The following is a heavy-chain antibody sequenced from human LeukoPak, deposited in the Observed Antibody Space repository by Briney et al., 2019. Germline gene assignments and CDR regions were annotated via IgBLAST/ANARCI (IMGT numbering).Heavy chain of an antibody. Sequence: GGSLRLSCAASGFTFSSYWMSWVRQAPGKGLEWVANIKQDGSEKYYVDSVKGRFTISRDNAKNSLYLQMNSLRAEDTAVYYCARLYDGSAYHADHFDYWDQGTLVIVSS. D-gene: IGHD3-22*01. CDR1: GFTFSSYW. V-gene: IGHV3-7*01. J-gene: IGHJ4*02. CDR3: ARLYDGSAYHADHFDY. CDR2: IKQDGSEK.